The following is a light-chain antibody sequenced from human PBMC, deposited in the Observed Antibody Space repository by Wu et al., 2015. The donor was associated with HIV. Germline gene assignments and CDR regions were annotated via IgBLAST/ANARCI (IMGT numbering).Light chain of an antibody. V-gene: IGKV1-39*01. CDR1: QSISTY. J-gene: IGKJ1*01. Sequence: IQLTQSPSSLSASVGDRVTITCRASQSISTYLNWYQQKPGKAPKLLISTASSLQSGVPSRFSGRGSGTDFTLIINSLQPEDFATYYCQQSYSTPSTFGQGTKVEIK. CDR3: QQSYSTPST. CDR2: TAS.